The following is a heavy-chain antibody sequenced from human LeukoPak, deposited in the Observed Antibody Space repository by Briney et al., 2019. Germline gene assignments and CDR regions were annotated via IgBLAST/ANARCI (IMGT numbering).Heavy chain of an antibody. CDR3: AREPPGMAAAGPDAFDI. CDR1: GGSISSYY. V-gene: IGHV4-4*07. CDR2: IYTSGST. Sequence: PSETLSLTCTVSGGSISSYYWSWIRQPAGKGLEWIGRIYTSGSTNYNPSLKSRVTMSVDTSKNQFSLKLSSVTAADTAVYYCAREPPGMAAAGPDAFDIWGQGTMVTVSS. J-gene: IGHJ3*02. D-gene: IGHD6-13*01.